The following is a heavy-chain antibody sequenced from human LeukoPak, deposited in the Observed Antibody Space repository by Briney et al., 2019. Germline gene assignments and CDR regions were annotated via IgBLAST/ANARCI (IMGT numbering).Heavy chain of an antibody. CDR3: AREAAWGNWYFDL. D-gene: IGHD3-16*01. V-gene: IGHV3-30*03. J-gene: IGHJ2*01. CDR2: IGDTGRAK. Sequence: HPGGSLRLSCAASGFTFSRHGMHWVRQAPGKGLEWVAVIGDTGRAKYYADSVEGRFTASRDNSKNTLYLEMNSLRYDDTALYYCAREAAWGNWYFDLWGRGTLVTVSS. CDR1: GFTFSRHG.